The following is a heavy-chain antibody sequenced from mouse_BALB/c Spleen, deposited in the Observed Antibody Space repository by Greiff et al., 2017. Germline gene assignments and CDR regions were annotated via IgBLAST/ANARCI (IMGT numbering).Heavy chain of an antibody. D-gene: IGHD2-4*01. CDR2: ISYSGST. Sequence: VQLKESGPSLVKPSQTLSLTCSVTGDSITSGYWNWIRKFPGNKLEYMGYISYSGSTYYNPSLKSRISITRDTSKNQYYLQLNSVTTEDTATYYCARYRTMITTFDYWGQGTTLTVSS. CDR1: GDSITSGY. J-gene: IGHJ2*01. CDR3: ARYRTMITTFDY. V-gene: IGHV3-8*02.